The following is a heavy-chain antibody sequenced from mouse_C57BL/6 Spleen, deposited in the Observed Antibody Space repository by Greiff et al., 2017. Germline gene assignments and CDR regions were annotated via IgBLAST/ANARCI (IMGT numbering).Heavy chain of an antibody. Sequence: VQLVESGPGLVKPSQSLSLTCSVTGYSITSGYYWNWIRQFPGNKLEWMGYISYDGSNNYNPSLKNRISITRDTSKNQFFLKLNSVTTEDTATYYCARDQGAMDYWGQGTSVTVSS. CDR3: ARDQGAMDY. V-gene: IGHV3-6*01. CDR1: GYSITSGYY. D-gene: IGHD3-2*02. J-gene: IGHJ4*01. CDR2: ISYDGSN.